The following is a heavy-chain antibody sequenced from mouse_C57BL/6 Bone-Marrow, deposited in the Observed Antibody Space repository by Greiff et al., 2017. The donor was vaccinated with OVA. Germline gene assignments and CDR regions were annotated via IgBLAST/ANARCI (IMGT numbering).Heavy chain of an antibody. D-gene: IGHD2-13*01. J-gene: IGHJ3*01. Sequence: QVQLQQSEAELVRPGASVTLTCKASGYTFTDYEMHWVKQTPVHGLEWIGAIDPETGGTAYNQKFKGKAILTADKSSSTAYMELRSLTSEDSAVYYCTGDGDQFAYRGQGTLVTVSA. CDR2: IDPETGGT. CDR1: GYTFTDYE. CDR3: TGDGDQFAY. V-gene: IGHV1-15*01.